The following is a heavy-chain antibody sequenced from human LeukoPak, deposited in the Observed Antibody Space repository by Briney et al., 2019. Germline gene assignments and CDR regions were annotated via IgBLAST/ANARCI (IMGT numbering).Heavy chain of an antibody. CDR1: GGSISSRSYY. J-gene: IGHJ4*02. CDR2: IYYSGST. V-gene: IGHV4-39*01. CDR3: ASARSYYDGVI. D-gene: IGHD1-26*01. Sequence: KASETLSLTCTVSGGSISSRSYYWGWFRQPPGKGLEWIGTIYYSGSTYYSPSLKSRVTISVDTSEDQFSLKLTSVTAADTAVYYCASARSYYDGVIWGQGTLVTVSS.